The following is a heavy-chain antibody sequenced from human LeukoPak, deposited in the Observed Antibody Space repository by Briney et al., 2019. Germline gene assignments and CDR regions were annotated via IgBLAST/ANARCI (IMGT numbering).Heavy chain of an antibody. D-gene: IGHD2-2*01. CDR1: GFTFYRYI. Sequence: GGSLRLSCVASGFTFYRYIMNWVRQAPGKGLEWVSSISTSSTYIYYADSVRGRFTISRDNAKNSLYLQMNSLRVEDSAVYSCARDRGILVVPAATYYFDPWGQGTLVTVSS. CDR3: ARDRGILVVPAATYYFDP. V-gene: IGHV3-21*01. CDR2: ISTSSTYI. J-gene: IGHJ5*02.